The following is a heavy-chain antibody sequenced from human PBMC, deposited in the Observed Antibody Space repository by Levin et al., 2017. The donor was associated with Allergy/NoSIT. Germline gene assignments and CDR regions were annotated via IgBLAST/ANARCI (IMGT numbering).Heavy chain of an antibody. CDR1: GFIFSNYV. CDR2: LRSSCFST. V-gene: IGHV3-23*01. CDR3: AKDGDAYNINFDY. D-gene: IGHD5-24*01. J-gene: IGHJ4*02. Sequence: SLLLSCAASGFIFSNYVMSWVRQAPGPFFYFFSLLRSSCFSTSYAASVKGRFTISRDNSKNTLYLQMNSLRAEDTAVYYCAKDGDAYNINFDYWGQGTLVTVSS.